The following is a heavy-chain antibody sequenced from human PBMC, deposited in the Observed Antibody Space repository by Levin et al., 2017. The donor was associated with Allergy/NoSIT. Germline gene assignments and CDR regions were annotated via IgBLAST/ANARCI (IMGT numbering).Heavy chain of an antibody. CDR1: GFTFSNYD. CDR3: ARNHRSAFDI. V-gene: IGHV3-13*04. Sequence: ASVKVSCAASGFTFSNYDMHWVRQVTGKGLEWVSGIDTEGDTFYPGSVKGRFTISRENVKNSLYLQMNSLRAGDTAVYYCARNHRSAFDIWGQGTMVTVSS. J-gene: IGHJ3*02. CDR2: IDTEGDT.